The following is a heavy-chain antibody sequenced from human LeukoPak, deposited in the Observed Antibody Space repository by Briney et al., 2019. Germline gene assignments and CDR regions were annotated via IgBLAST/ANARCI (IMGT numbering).Heavy chain of an antibody. CDR3: AKDLGYSSNN. D-gene: IGHD6-13*01. CDR2: ISASGAGA. V-gene: IGHV3-9*01. CDR1: GFTFSDYA. J-gene: IGHJ4*02. Sequence: GGSLRLSCVASGFTFSDYAMNWVRQAPGKGPEWVSGISASGAGAYYADSVKGRFTISRNNAKNSLYLQMNSLRAEDTALYYCAKDLGYSSNNWGQGTLVTVSS.